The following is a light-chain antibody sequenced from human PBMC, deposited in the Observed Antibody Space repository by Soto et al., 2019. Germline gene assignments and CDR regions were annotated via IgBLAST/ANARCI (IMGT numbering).Light chain of an antibody. V-gene: IGKV3-15*01. CDR1: QTIKRSS. J-gene: IGKJ5*01. Sequence: EIVITQSPATLSVSPGEGATLSCRDSQTIKRSSLAWCQRKPGQAPRLLIFGASTRVTGIPARFSGSGSGTEFSLTISSLQSEDLAVYYCQQYMTWPTFGQGTRLEIK. CDR3: QQYMTWPT. CDR2: GAS.